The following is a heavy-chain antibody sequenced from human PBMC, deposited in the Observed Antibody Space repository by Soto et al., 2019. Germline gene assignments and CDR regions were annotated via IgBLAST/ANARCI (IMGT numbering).Heavy chain of an antibody. CDR2: IYHSGST. D-gene: IGHD2-2*01. V-gene: IGHV4-4*02. CDR3: ARVVGGYYYGMDV. CDR1: VGSIGVSTW. Sequence: QVQLQESGPGLVNPSGPRPLTSLVLVGSIGVSTWWGWSPRPQGRGREWIGEIYHSGSTNYNPSLKSRVTISVDKSKNQFSLKLSSVTAADTAVYYCARVVGGYYYGMDVWGQGTTVTVSS. J-gene: IGHJ6*02.